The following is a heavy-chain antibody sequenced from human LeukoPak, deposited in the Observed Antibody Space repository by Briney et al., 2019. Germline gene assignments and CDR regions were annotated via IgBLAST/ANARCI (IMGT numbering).Heavy chain of an antibody. CDR1: GYTFTTYG. CDR3: ARDGAGGAFDY. CDR2: ISGYSGHT. Sequence: GASGKVSCKASGYTFTTYGLNWLRQNPGQGPEWMGWISGYSGHTNYVQKFQGRVTMTTDTSTNTTYMELRSLRSDDTAIYYCARDGAGGAFDYWGQGTLVTVSS. V-gene: IGHV1-18*01. J-gene: IGHJ4*02. D-gene: IGHD2-21*01.